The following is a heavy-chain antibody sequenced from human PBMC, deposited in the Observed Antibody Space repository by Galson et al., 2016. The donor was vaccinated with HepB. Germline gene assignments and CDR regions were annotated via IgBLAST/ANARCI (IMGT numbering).Heavy chain of an antibody. CDR2: IYPRDSDT. Sequence: SGAEVKKPGESLKISCKASGYSFSSPWIAWVRQMPGKGLEWMGVIYPRDSDTRYSPSFQGQVSISADKSIGTAYLQWSSLKASDTAMYFCVRGGDFWSGYPDYWGQGILVTVSS. CDR1: GYSFSSPW. CDR3: VRGGDFWSGYPDY. J-gene: IGHJ4*02. V-gene: IGHV5-51*01. D-gene: IGHD3-3*01.